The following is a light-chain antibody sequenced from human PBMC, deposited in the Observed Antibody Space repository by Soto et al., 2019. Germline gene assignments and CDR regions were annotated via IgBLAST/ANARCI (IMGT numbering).Light chain of an antibody. J-gene: IGKJ1*01. CDR1: QTVRNNY. V-gene: IGKV3-20*01. CDR3: QQYGSSPRT. Sequence: ELALTQSPGTLSLPPGERATLSCRASQTVRNNYLAWYQQKPGQAPRLLIYDASSRATGIPDRFSGSGSGTDFTLTISRLEPEDFAVYYCQQYGSSPRTFGQGTK. CDR2: DAS.